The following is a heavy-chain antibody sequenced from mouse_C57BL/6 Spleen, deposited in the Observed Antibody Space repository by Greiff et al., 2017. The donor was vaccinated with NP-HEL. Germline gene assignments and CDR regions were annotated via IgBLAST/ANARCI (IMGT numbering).Heavy chain of an antibody. CDR3: ARSGTGPPFDY. D-gene: IGHD4-1*01. J-gene: IGHJ2*01. CDR2: IHPNSGST. CDR1: GYTFTSYW. Sequence: QVQLQQPGAELVKPGASVKLSRKASGYTFTSYWMHWVKQRPGQGLEWIGMIHPNSGSTNYNEKFKSKATLTVDKSSSTAYMQLSSLTSEDSAVYYCARSGTGPPFDYWGQGTTLTVSS. V-gene: IGHV1-64*01.